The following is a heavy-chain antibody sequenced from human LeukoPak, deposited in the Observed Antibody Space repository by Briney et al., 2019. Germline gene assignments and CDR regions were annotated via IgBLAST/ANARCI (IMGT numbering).Heavy chain of an antibody. Sequence: PGGSLPHTCAASGFTVSNNYMRWVRQAPGKGLEWVSLIYSNGRTDYTDSVKGRFSISRDNSKNTMYLQMNSLRAEDTAMYYCARDVGPWGQGTLVTVSS. J-gene: IGHJ5*02. D-gene: IGHD2-15*01. CDR2: IYSNGRT. CDR1: GFTVSNNY. V-gene: IGHV3-53*01. CDR3: ARDVGP.